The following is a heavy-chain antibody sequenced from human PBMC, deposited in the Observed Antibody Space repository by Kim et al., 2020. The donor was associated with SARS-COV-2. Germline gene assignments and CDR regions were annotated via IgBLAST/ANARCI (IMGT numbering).Heavy chain of an antibody. CDR2: IKPDGSRK. J-gene: IGHJ4*02. D-gene: IGHD3-3*01. V-gene: IGHV3-7*01. Sequence: VANIKPDGSRKYHWDSVKGRFTISRDTAKNSLYLQMNSLRAEDTAVYYCARQASITIFAVVISTYFDYWGQGTLVTVSS. CDR3: ARQASITIFAVVISTYFDY.